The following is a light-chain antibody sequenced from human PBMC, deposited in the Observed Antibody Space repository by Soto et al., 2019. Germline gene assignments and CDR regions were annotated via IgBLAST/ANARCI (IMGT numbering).Light chain of an antibody. CDR3: QQYHNWPPYT. CDR2: GAS. J-gene: IGKJ2*01. Sequence: EIVMTQSPDTLSVSPGERATLSCRASQSVSSNLAWYQQKPGQAPRLLIYGASTRATGIPARFSGSGSGTEFTLTIGSLQSEDFAVYYCQQYHNWPPYTFGQGTKVEIK. V-gene: IGKV3-15*01. CDR1: QSVSSN.